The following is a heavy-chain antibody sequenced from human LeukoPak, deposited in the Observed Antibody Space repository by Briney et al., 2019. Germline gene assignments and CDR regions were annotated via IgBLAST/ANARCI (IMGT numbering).Heavy chain of an antibody. Sequence: GGSLRLSCVVSTFTKAWMNWVRQAPGKGLEWVGRVKNRGDGRITDYAAPVKGRFTISRDDSKRTVYLQMNSLKTEDTAVYFCTTEYYGGFDYWGQGTLVTVSS. CDR1: TFTKAW. CDR2: VKNRGDGRIT. J-gene: IGHJ4*02. D-gene: IGHD3-3*01. CDR3: TTEYYGGFDY. V-gene: IGHV3-15*07.